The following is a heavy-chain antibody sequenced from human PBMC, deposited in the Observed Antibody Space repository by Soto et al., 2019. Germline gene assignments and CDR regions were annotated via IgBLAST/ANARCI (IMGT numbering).Heavy chain of an antibody. D-gene: IGHD1-1*01. J-gene: IGHJ4*02. CDR2: ISSSGYI. Sequence: GGSLRLSCAASGFNFNSYTINWVRQAPGKRLEWLSSISSSGYIFSTDSVRGRFTISRDNAKNLVHLQMNSLRVGDTALYLCARDAYNGLVRPLYFDFWGQGAQVTVSS. V-gene: IGHV3-21*04. CDR1: GFNFNSYT. CDR3: ARDAYNGLVRPLYFDF.